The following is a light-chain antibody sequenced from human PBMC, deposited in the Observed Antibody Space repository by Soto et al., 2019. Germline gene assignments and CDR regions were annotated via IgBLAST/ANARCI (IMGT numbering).Light chain of an antibody. V-gene: IGLV2-14*01. CDR1: SSDVGGYNY. J-gene: IGLJ1*01. Sequence: QSVLPQPASVSGSPGQSITISCTGTSSDVGGYNYVSWYQQYPGKAPKLMIYHVSNRPSGVSNRFSGSKSGNSASLTISGLQAEDEADYYCSSYTSTSTYVFGTGTKVTVL. CDR2: HVS. CDR3: SSYTSTSTYV.